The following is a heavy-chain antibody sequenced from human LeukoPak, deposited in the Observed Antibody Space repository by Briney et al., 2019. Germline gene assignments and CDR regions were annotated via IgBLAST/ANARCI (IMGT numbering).Heavy chain of an antibody. CDR2: ISVYSGNT. CDR3: ARDSHIAEVAYYFDY. J-gene: IGHJ4*02. Sequence: ASVTVSYKASGYTFSAYGISWVRQAPGQGLEWMGYISVYSGNTNHAQKLQGRVTMTTDTSTSTAYMELRSLRSDDTAVYYCARDSHIAEVAYYFDYWGQGTLVSVSS. D-gene: IGHD2-21*01. CDR1: GYTFSAYG. V-gene: IGHV1-18*01.